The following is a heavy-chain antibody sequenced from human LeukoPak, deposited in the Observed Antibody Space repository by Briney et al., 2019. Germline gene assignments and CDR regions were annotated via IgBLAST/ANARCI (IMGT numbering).Heavy chain of an antibody. Sequence: ASVKVSCKASGYTFTGYYMHWVRQAPGQGLEWMGWINPNSGGTNYAQKFQGRVTMTRDTSISTAYMELSRLRSDDTAVYYCARGDCSSTSCYFSSDYWGQGTLVTVPS. J-gene: IGHJ4*02. D-gene: IGHD2-2*01. CDR1: GYTFTGYY. V-gene: IGHV1-2*02. CDR2: INPNSGGT. CDR3: ARGDCSSTSCYFSSDY.